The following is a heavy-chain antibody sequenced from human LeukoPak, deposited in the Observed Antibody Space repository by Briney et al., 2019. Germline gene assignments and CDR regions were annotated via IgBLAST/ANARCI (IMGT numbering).Heavy chain of an antibody. V-gene: IGHV3-21*01. Sequence: GGSLRLSCAASGFTFSSYSMNWVRQAPGKGLEWVSTISSSSSYIYYADSVKGRFTISRDNAKKSLYLQMNSLRAEDTAVYYCARGMYYYDSSGYYPLGALDIWGQGTMVTVSS. CDR3: ARGMYYYDSSGYYPLGALDI. D-gene: IGHD3-22*01. CDR1: GFTFSSYS. CDR2: ISSSSSYI. J-gene: IGHJ3*02.